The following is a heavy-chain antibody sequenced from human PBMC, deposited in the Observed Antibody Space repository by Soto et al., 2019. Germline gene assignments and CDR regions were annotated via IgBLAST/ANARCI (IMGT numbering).Heavy chain of an antibody. J-gene: IGHJ5*02. CDR1: GFTFSSYG. D-gene: IGHD3-10*01. CDR2: ISYDGSNK. CDR3: AKDPGPMVRGSLGGWFDP. V-gene: IGHV3-30*18. Sequence: QVPLVESGGGVVQPGRSLRLSCAASGFTFSSYGMHWVRQAPGKGLEWVAVISYDGSNKYYADSVKGRFTISRDNSKNTLYLQMNSLRAEDTAVYYCAKDPGPMVRGSLGGWFDPWGQGTLVTVSS.